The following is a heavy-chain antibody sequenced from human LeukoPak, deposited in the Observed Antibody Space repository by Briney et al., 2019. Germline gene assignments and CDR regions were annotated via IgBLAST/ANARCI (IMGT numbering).Heavy chain of an antibody. Sequence: PGGPLRLPCAASGFTLNTFWMHWVRQAPGKGRVWVSRINSDGSSTTYADSVKGRFTISRDNAKNTLYLQMNSLRAEDTAVYYCARGLAARGATMDVWGKGTTVTVSS. CDR3: ARGLAARGATMDV. D-gene: IGHD5-12*01. V-gene: IGHV3-74*01. CDR1: GFTLNTFW. J-gene: IGHJ6*03. CDR2: INSDGSST.